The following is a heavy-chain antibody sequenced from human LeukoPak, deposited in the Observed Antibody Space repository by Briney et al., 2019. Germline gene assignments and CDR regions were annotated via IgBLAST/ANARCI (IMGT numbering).Heavy chain of an antibody. Sequence: GGSPRLSCAASGFTFSSYAMSWVRQAPGKGLEWVSGISGSGGSTYYADSVKGRFTISRDNSKNTLYLQMNSLRAEDTAVYYCARDFSGASRIDYWGQGTLVTVSS. CDR1: GFTFSSYA. J-gene: IGHJ4*02. CDR2: ISGSGGST. CDR3: ARDFSGASRIDY. V-gene: IGHV3-23*01. D-gene: IGHD4/OR15-4a*01.